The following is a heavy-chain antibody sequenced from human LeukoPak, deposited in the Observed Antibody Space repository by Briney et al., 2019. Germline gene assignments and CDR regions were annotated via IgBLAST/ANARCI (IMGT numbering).Heavy chain of an antibody. V-gene: IGHV3-23*01. Sequence: GGSLRLSCAASGFTFSSYAMSWVRQAPGKGLEWVSAISGSGGSTYHADSVKGRFTISRDNSKNTLYLQMDSLRAEDTAVYYCANACGDYGRGYFDYWSQGTLVAVSS. D-gene: IGHD4-17*01. CDR2: ISGSGGST. CDR3: ANACGDYGRGYFDY. CDR1: GFTFSSYA. J-gene: IGHJ4*02.